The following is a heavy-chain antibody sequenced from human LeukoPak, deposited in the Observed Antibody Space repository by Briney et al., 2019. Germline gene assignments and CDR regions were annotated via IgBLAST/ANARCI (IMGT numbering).Heavy chain of an antibody. CDR2: IYYSGST. CDR3: ARRSGGGDYYFDY. J-gene: IGHJ4*02. D-gene: IGHD3-16*01. Sequence: PSETLSLTCTVSGGSISSYYWSWIRQPPGKGLEWIGYIYYSGSTNYNPSLKSRVTISVDTSRNQFSLKLSSATAADTAVYYCARRSGGGDYYFDYWGQGTLVTVSS. CDR1: GGSISSYY. V-gene: IGHV4-59*08.